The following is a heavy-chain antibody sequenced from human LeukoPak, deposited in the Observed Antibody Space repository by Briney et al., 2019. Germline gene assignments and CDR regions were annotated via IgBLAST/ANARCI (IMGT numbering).Heavy chain of an antibody. D-gene: IGHD6-19*01. CDR2: IYYSGST. Sequence: SETLSLTCTVSGGSISSYYWSWIRQPPGKGLEWIGYIYYSGSTYYNPSLKSRVTISVDTSKNQFSLKLSSVTAADTAVYYCARDGWYSSGWTFGYWGQGTLVTVSS. J-gene: IGHJ4*02. CDR1: GGSISSYY. V-gene: IGHV4-30-4*01. CDR3: ARDGWYSSGWTFGY.